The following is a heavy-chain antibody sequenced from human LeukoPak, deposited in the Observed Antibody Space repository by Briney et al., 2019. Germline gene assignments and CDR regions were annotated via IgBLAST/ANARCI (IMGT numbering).Heavy chain of an antibody. D-gene: IGHD3-10*01. CDR3: ARYSSGSYYRSTPYRY. V-gene: IGHV5-51*01. Sequence: GESLKISCKGSGYSFTSYWIGWVRQMPGKGLEWMGIIYPGDSDTRYSPSFQGQVTISADKSISTAYLQWSSLKASDTAMYYCARYSSGSYYRSTPYRYWGQGTLVTVSS. CDR2: IYPGDSDT. J-gene: IGHJ4*02. CDR1: GYSFTSYW.